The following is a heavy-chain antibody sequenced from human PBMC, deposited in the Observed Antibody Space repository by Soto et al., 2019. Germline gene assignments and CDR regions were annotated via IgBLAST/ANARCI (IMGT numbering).Heavy chain of an antibody. Sequence: PGGSLRLSCAASGFTFSSYAMHWVRQAPGKGLEWVAVISYDGSNKYYADSVKGRFTISRDNSKNTLYLQMNSLRAEDTAVYYCEKGMAVAGTLDYWGQGTLVTVSS. CDR1: GFTFSSYA. CDR2: ISYDGSNK. J-gene: IGHJ4*02. V-gene: IGHV3-30-3*01. D-gene: IGHD6-19*01. CDR3: EKGMAVAGTLDY.